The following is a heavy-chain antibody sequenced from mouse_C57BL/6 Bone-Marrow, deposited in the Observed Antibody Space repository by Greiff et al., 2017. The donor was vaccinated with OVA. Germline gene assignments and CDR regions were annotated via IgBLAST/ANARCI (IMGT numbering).Heavy chain of an antibody. D-gene: IGHD3-2*02. J-gene: IGHJ2*01. CDR2: INPNNGGT. CDR1: GYTFTDYY. Sequence: EVQLKQSGPELVKPGASVKISCKASGYTFTDYYMNWVKQSPGKSLEWIGDINPNNGGTSYNQKFKGKATLTVDKSSSTAYMELRSLTSEDSAVYYCARQLRSWGQGTTLTVSS. V-gene: IGHV1-26*01. CDR3: ARQLRS.